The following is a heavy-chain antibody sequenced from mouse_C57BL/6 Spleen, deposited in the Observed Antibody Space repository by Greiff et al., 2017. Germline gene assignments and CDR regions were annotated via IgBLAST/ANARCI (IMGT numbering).Heavy chain of an antibody. J-gene: IGHJ3*01. V-gene: IGHV1-64*01. CDR3: EVMDGYSLAY. CDR1: GYTFTSYW. CDR2: IHPNSGST. D-gene: IGHD2-3*01. Sequence: QVQLQQPGAELVKPGASVKLSCKASGYTFTSYWMHWVKQRPGQGLEWIGMIHPNSGSTNYNEKFKSKATLTVDKSSSTAYMQLSSLTSEDSAVYYCEVMDGYSLAYWGQGTLVTVSA.